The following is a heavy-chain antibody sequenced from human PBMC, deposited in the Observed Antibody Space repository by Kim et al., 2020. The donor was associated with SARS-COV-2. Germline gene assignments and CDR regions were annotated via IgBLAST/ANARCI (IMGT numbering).Heavy chain of an antibody. Sequence: GGSLRLSCAASGFTFSSYEMNWVRQAPGKGLEWVSYISSSGSTIYYADSVKGRFTISRDNAKNSLYLQMNSLRAEDTAVYYCARGRMVIKKTPTAADAFDIWGQGTMVTVSS. CDR1: GFTFSSYE. V-gene: IGHV3-48*03. D-gene: IGHD2-21*01. CDR3: ARGRMVIKKTPTAADAFDI. J-gene: IGHJ3*02. CDR2: ISSSGSTI.